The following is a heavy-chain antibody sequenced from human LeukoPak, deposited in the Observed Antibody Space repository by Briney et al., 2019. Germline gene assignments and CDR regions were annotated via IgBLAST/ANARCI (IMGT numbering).Heavy chain of an antibody. Sequence: PGGSLRLSCAASGFTFGSYAMHWVRQAPGKGLEWVAVISYDGSNKYYADSVKGRFTISRDNSKNTLYLQMNSLRAEDTAVYYCAKDYGGSRTIYWYFDLGGRGTLVTVSS. J-gene: IGHJ2*01. CDR3: AKDYGGSRTIYWYFDL. CDR2: ISYDGSNK. V-gene: IGHV3-30-3*01. CDR1: GFTFGSYA. D-gene: IGHD4-23*01.